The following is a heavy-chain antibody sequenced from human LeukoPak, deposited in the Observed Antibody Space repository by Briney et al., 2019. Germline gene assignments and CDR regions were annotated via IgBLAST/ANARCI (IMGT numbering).Heavy chain of an antibody. Sequence: GGSLRLSCAASGFTFSSYAMSWVRQAPGKGLEGVSAISGSGGSTYYADSVKGRFTISRDNSKNTLYLQMNSLRAEDTAVYYCAKGDSGYYYYFDYWGQGTLVTVSS. J-gene: IGHJ4*02. V-gene: IGHV3-23*01. CDR3: AKGDSGYYYYFDY. CDR1: GFTFSSYA. CDR2: ISGSGGST. D-gene: IGHD5-12*01.